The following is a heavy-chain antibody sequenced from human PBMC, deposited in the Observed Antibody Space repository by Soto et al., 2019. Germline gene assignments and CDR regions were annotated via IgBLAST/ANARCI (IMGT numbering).Heavy chain of an antibody. Sequence: GGSLRLSCAASGLSFGSYAMSWVRQAPGKGLEWVSAISGSGDTTYHADSVKGRFTISRDNSKNTLYLQMNSLRVEDSAVYYCAKDYRGPSISPRDDGYFDYWGQGTLVTVSS. V-gene: IGHV3-23*01. CDR1: GLSFGSYA. CDR2: ISGSGDTT. CDR3: AKDYRGPSISPRDDGYFDY. J-gene: IGHJ4*02. D-gene: IGHD1-26*01.